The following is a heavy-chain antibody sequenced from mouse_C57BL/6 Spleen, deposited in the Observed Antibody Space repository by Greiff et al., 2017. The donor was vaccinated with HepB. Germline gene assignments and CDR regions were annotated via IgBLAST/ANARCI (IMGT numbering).Heavy chain of an antibody. CDR3: ARTTTVVADFDY. D-gene: IGHD1-1*01. J-gene: IGHJ2*01. CDR1: GYTFTDYN. Sequence: VQLKQSGPELVKPGASVKIPCKASGYTFTDYNMDWVKQSHGKSLEWIGDINPNNGGTIYNQKFKGKATLTVDKSSSTAYMELRSLTSEDTAVYYCARTTTVVADFDYWGQGTTLTVPS. CDR2: INPNNGGT. V-gene: IGHV1-18*01.